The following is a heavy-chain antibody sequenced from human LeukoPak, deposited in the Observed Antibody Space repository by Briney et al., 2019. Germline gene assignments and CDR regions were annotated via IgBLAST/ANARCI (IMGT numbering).Heavy chain of an antibody. D-gene: IGHD2-2*01. CDR1: GGSFSGYY. CDR2: INHSGST. Sequence: ASETLSLTCAVYGGSFSGYYWSWIRQPPGKGLEWIGEINHSGSTNYNPSLKSRATISVDTSKNQFSLKLSSVTAADTAVYYCARGGYCSSTSCYRPRVYYYYGMDVWGKGTTVTVSS. J-gene: IGHJ6*04. V-gene: IGHV4-34*01. CDR3: ARGGYCSSTSCYRPRVYYYYGMDV.